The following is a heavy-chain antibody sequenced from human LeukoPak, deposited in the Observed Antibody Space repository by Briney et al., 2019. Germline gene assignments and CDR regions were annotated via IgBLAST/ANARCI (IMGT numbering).Heavy chain of an antibody. Sequence: GGSLRLSCSASGFTFSRSAMRWVRQAPGKGLEWVSSIHSEGIIKYYADSVKGRFTISRDNSKNTVYLQMNSLRAEDTALYYCAKDSEWFGDYYYYMDVWGKGTTVTVSS. D-gene: IGHD3-10*01. CDR1: GFTFSRSA. CDR2: IHSEGIIK. V-gene: IGHV3-30*02. J-gene: IGHJ6*03. CDR3: AKDSEWFGDYYYYMDV.